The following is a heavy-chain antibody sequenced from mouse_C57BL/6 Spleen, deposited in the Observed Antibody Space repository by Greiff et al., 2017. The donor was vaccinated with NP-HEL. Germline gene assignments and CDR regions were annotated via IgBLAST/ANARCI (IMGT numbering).Heavy chain of an antibody. CDR1: GFNIKDYY. CDR2: IDPEDGET. CDR3: ATSNWLWYFDV. J-gene: IGHJ1*03. V-gene: IGHV14-2*01. D-gene: IGHD2-5*01. Sequence: EVKLMESGAELVKPGASVKLSCTASGFNIKDYYMHWVKQRTEQGLEWIGRIDPEDGETKYAPKFQGKATITADTSSNTAYLQLSSLTSEDTAVYYCATSNWLWYFDVWGTGTTVTVAS.